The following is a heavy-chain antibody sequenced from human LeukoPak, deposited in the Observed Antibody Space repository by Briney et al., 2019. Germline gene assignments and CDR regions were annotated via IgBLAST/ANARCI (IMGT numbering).Heavy chain of an antibody. CDR2: IYPGDSDT. CDR1: GYSFTSYW. Sequence: GESLKISCKGSGYSFTSYWIGWVRQMPGKGLEWMGIIYPGDSDTRYSPSFQGQVTISADKSISTAYLQWSSLKAPDTAMYYCARRSQRVGELLYYGMDVWGQGTTVTVSS. CDR3: ARRSQRVGELLYYGMDV. J-gene: IGHJ6*02. V-gene: IGHV5-51*01. D-gene: IGHD3-16*01.